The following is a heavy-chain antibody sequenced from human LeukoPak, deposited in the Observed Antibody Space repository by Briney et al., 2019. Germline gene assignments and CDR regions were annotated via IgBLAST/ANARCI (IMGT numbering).Heavy chain of an antibody. CDR3: ARLEVRGVIGP. V-gene: IGHV3-53*01. CDR1: GFTVSSNY. CDR2: IYTGGAT. J-gene: IGHJ5*02. D-gene: IGHD3-10*01. Sequence: PGGSLRLSCVASGFTVSSNYMNWVRQAPGKGLEWVAVIYTGGATYYADSVKGRFTVSRDKSKNMLNLEMNSLRAEDTAVYYCARLEVRGVIGPWGQGTLVTVSS.